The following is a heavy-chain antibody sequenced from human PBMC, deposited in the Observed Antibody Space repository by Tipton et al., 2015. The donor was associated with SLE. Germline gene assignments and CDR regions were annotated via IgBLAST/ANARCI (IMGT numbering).Heavy chain of an antibody. CDR3: ARAPHDYGDNEAFDI. CDR2: IYTSGST. V-gene: IGHV4-4*07. CDR1: GGSISSHY. D-gene: IGHD4-17*01. J-gene: IGHJ3*02. Sequence: TLSLTCTVSGGSISSHYWSWIRQPAGKGLEWIGHIYTSGSTNYNPSLKSRVTISVDTSKNQFSLKLSSVTAADTAVYYCARAPHDYGDNEAFDIWGQGTMVTVSS.